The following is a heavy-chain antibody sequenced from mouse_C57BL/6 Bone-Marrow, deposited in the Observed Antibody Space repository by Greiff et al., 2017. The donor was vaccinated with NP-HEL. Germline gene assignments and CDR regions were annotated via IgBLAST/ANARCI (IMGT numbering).Heavy chain of an antibody. CDR3: ERREITTVPHWYFDV. CDR2: IYPRSGNT. V-gene: IGHV1-81*01. D-gene: IGHD1-1*01. J-gene: IGHJ1*03. Sequence: QVQLKQSGAELARPGASVKLSCKASGYTFTSYGISWVKQRTGQGLEWIGEIYPRSGNTYYNEKFKGKATLTADKSSSTAYMELRSLTSEDSAVYFCERREITTVPHWYFDVWGTGTTVTVSS. CDR1: GYTFTSYG.